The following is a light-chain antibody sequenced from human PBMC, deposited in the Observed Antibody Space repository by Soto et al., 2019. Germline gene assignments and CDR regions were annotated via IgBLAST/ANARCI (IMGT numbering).Light chain of an antibody. CDR2: DAS. Sequence: EIVLTQSPATLSLSPGERATLSCRASQSPDSYLAWYQQKPGQAPRLLIYDASNRATGVPARFSGSGSGTDFTLTINSPEPEDFAVYYCQQRRSWPITFGGGTKVEIK. CDR1: QSPDSY. J-gene: IGKJ4*01. CDR3: QQRRSWPIT. V-gene: IGKV3-11*01.